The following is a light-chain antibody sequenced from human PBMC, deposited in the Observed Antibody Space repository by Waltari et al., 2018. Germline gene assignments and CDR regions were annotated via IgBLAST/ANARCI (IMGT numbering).Light chain of an antibody. J-gene: IGLJ2*01. CDR1: SSDVGSYNL. CDR3: CSYAGSTTFV. Sequence: QSALTQPASVSGSPGQSITISCTGTSSDVGSYNLVSWYQQHPGKAPKLMIYEGSKRPEGVDMRCSVSKSGNPAALTVSVLQAEDDADYDCCSYAGSTTFVFGGGTNLTVL. V-gene: IGLV2-23*03. CDR2: EGS.